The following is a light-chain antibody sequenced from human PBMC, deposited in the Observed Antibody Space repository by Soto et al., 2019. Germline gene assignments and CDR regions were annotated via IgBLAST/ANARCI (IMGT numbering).Light chain of an antibody. CDR1: QNISSF. Sequence: DIQMTQSPSSLSAFVGDRVTITCRASQNISSFLNWYQQEPGKAPQFLIYAASSLLAGVPSRFSGSGFGTDFTLTISSLQREDFATYYCQQGYISPLTFGGGTRVEI. J-gene: IGKJ4*01. CDR2: AAS. V-gene: IGKV1-39*01. CDR3: QQGYISPLT.